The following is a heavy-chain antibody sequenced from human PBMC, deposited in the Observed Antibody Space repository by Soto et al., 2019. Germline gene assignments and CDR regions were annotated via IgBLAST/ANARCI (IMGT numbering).Heavy chain of an antibody. J-gene: IGHJ4*02. Sequence: GGSLRLSCAASGFTFSSYAMSWVRQAPGKGLEWVSAISGSGGSTYYADSVKGRFTISRDNSKNTLYLQMNSLRAEDTAVYYYAKEPRYYYDSSGYGYFDYWGQGTLVTVSS. CDR2: ISGSGGST. D-gene: IGHD3-22*01. CDR3: AKEPRYYYDSSGYGYFDY. CDR1: GFTFSSYA. V-gene: IGHV3-23*01.